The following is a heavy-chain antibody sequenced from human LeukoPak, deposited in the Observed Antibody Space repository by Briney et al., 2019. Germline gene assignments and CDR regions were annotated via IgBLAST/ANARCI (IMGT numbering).Heavy chain of an antibody. J-gene: IGHJ4*02. D-gene: IGHD3-22*01. V-gene: IGHV3-30*03. CDR1: RFTFSTFG. CDR3: RAATKFLDYYYDY. CDR2: ISSDGSNK. Sequence: PGRSLRLSCAASRFTFSTFGMHWVHHAPGKGLEWVAVISSDGSNKYYADSVRGRFTISRDNSKDTLYLQMSSLRIEDTAVYYCRAATKFLDYYYDYWGQGTLVTVSS.